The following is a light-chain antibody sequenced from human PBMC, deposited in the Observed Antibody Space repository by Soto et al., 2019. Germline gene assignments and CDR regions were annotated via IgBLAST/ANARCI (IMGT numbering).Light chain of an antibody. CDR2: KVS. V-gene: IGKV2-30*01. Sequence: DIGMTQSPLSLPVTLGQPASISCRSSQSLVYSDGNTHLSWFQQSPGQSPRRLIDKVSNRDSGGPKTVSGSGSRTDFTLKISRVEAQDVGVYYCMQGTQWPRTCGQGTKVDIK. CDR1: QSLVYSDGNTH. J-gene: IGKJ1*01. CDR3: MQGTQWPRT.